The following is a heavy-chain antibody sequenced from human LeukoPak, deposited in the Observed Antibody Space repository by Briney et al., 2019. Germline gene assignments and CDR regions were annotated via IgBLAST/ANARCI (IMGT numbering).Heavy chain of an antibody. CDR2: IYPGGSDT. J-gene: IGHJ4*02. CDR3: ARLIGYTHYY. Sequence: GQSLKISCEGSGYRFTSYWIAWVRQMPGKGLEWMGIIYPGGSDTRYSPSFQGQVTISADKSISTAYLQWSSLKASDTAMYYCARLIGYTHYYWGQGTLVTASS. CDR1: GYRFTSYW. D-gene: IGHD5-18*01. V-gene: IGHV5-51*01.